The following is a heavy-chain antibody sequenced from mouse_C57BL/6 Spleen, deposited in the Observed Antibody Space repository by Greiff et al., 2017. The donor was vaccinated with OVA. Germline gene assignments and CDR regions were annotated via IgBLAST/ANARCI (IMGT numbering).Heavy chain of an antibody. CDR3: ARSAAHYAMDY. V-gene: IGHV1-81*01. CDR2: IYPRSGNT. Sequence: QVQLQQSGAELARPGASVKLSCKASGYTFTSYGISWVKQRTGQGLEWIGEIYPRSGNTYYNEKFKGKATLTADKSSSTAYMELRSLTSEDSAVYFCARSAAHYAMDYWGQGTSVTVSS. CDR1: GYTFTSYG. J-gene: IGHJ4*01.